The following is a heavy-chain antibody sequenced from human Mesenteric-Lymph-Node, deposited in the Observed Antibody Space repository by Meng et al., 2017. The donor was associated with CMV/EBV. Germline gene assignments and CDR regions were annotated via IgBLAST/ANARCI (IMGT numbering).Heavy chain of an antibody. J-gene: IGHJ4*02. CDR1: GFTFSDYS. CDR3: ARDSGLDSSADY. V-gene: IGHV3-11*04. Sequence: GGSLRLSCAASGFTFSDYSLTWIRQAPGKGLEWVSDISSSGSNINYAASVKGRFTSSRDNARDSLYLQMNSLSVEDTAVYYCARDSGLDSSADYWGQGTLVTVS. D-gene: IGHD6-19*01. CDR2: ISSSGSNI.